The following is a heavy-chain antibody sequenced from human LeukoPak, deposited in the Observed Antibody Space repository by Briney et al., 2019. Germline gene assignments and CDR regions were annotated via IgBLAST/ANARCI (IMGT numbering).Heavy chain of an antibody. CDR3: AREVGYDFWSGYPLTNYYYYYYMDV. J-gene: IGHJ6*03. V-gene: IGHV3-7*01. CDR1: GFTFSSYW. CDR2: IKQDGSEK. D-gene: IGHD3-3*01. Sequence: GGSLRLSCAASGFTFSSYWMSWVRQAPGKGLEWVANIKQDGSEKYYVDSVKGRFTISRDNAKNSLYLQMNSLRAEDTAVYYCAREVGYDFWSGYPLTNYYYYYYMDVWGKGTTVTVSS.